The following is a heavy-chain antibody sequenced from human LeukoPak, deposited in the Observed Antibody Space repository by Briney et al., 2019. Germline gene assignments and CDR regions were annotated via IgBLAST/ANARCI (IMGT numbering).Heavy chain of an antibody. CDR1: GFTFSDYY. CDR3: AREGLYYYDSSGYYPDAFDI. J-gene: IGHJ3*02. D-gene: IGHD3-22*01. CDR2: ISSSGSTI. V-gene: IGHV3-11*01. Sequence: GGSLRLSCAASGFTFSDYYMSWIRQAPGKGLEWVSYISSSGSTIYYADSVKGRFTISRDNAKNSLYLQMNSLRAEDTAVYYCAREGLYYYDSSGYYPDAFDIWGQGTMVTVSS.